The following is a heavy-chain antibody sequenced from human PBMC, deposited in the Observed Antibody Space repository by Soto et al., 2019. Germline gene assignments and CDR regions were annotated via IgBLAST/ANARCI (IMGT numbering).Heavy chain of an antibody. CDR1: GLTFSHYP. Sequence: GGSLRLSCAASGLTFSHYPMHWVRQATGKGLEWVAVISFDGSNKFYADSVKGRFTISKDNSQNTLYLQMNDLRHEDTAVYYCARLPGPLVSVLYIYPLDARESPSDVDIWGQGTTVTVSS. CDR2: ISFDGSNK. V-gene: IGHV3-30*04. CDR3: ARLPGPLVSVLYIYPLDARESPSDVDI. D-gene: IGHD2-21*02. J-gene: IGHJ6*02.